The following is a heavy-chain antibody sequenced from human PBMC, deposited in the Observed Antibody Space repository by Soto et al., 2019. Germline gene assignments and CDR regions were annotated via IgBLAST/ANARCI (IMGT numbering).Heavy chain of an antibody. CDR3: ATLRVTTRQMNDAFDI. V-gene: IGHV1-69*02. CDR1: GGTFSSYT. D-gene: IGHD4-17*01. J-gene: IGHJ3*02. CDR2: IIPILGIA. Sequence: SVKVSCKASGGTFSSYTISWVRQAPGQGLEWMGRIIPILGIANYAQKFQGRVTITADKSTSTAYMELSSLRSEDTAVHYCATLRVTTRQMNDAFDIWGQGTMLTVSS.